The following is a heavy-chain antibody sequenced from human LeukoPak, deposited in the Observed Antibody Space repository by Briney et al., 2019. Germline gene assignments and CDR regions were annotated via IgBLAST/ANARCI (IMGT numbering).Heavy chain of an antibody. V-gene: IGHV4-39*01. D-gene: IGHD2-15*01. Sequence: PGGSLRLSCAASGFTFSSYWMNWARQPPGKGLEWIGTISYSGNTDYNPSLRSRVTISVDTSNNQFSLRLGSVTAADTAVYHCARHCCSGPAKRVFDIWGQGTMVTVSS. CDR3: ARHCCSGPAKRVFDI. CDR1: GFTFSSYW. CDR2: ISYSGNT. J-gene: IGHJ3*02.